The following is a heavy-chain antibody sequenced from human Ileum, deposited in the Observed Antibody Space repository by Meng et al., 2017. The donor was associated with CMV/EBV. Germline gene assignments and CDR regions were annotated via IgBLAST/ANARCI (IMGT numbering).Heavy chain of an antibody. V-gene: IGHV4-39*07. J-gene: IGHJ4*02. CDR2: MYFSGIA. D-gene: IGHD1-26*01. CDR1: GDPISSGSHS. Sequence: QMQLQESGPGLVKPAETLSLICTASGDPISSGSHSWAWFRQPPGKRLEWIGSMYFSGIADYNPSLKSRVTISLHATQKQFSLRLTSVTAADSAVYFCARDLTNKWFYYWGQETLVTVSS. CDR3: ARDLTNKWFYY.